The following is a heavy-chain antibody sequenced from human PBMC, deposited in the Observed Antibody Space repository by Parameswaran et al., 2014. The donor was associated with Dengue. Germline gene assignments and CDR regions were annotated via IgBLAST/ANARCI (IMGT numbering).Heavy chain of an antibody. J-gene: IGHJ4*02. Sequence: VRQAPGKGLEWIGEINHSGSTNYNPSLKSRVTISVDTSKNQFSLKLSSVTAADTAVYYCASYRLRYWGQGTLVTVSS. D-gene: IGHD4-17*01. V-gene: IGHV4-34*01. CDR2: INHSGST. CDR3: ASYRLRY.